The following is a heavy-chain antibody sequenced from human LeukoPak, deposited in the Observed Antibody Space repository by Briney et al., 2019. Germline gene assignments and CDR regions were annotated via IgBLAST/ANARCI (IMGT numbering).Heavy chain of an antibody. CDR2: ISPSAGST. J-gene: IGHJ3*02. D-gene: IGHD3-16*01. V-gene: IGHV1-46*01. CDR1: GYTFTSYN. CDR3: ARDGGTAFDI. Sequence: GASVKVSCKASGYTFTSYNMHWVRQAPGQGLEWVGIISPSAGSTSYAQKFQGRVTMIRDTSTSTVYMEVSSLRSEDTAVYYCARDGGTAFDIWGQGTMVTVSS.